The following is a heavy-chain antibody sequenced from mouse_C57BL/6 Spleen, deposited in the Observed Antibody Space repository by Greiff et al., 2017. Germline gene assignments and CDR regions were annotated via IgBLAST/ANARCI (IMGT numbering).Heavy chain of an antibody. V-gene: IGHV5-9-1*02. J-gene: IGHJ3*01. CDR3: TRAYYGNSWFAY. CDR1: GFTFSSYA. Sequence: EVQGVESGEGLVKPGGSLKLSCAASGFTFSSYAMSWVRQTPEKRLEWVAYISSGGDYIYYADTVKGRFTISRDNARNTLYLQMSSLKSEDTAMYYCTRAYYGNSWFAYWGQGTLVTVSA. CDR2: ISSGGDYI. D-gene: IGHD2-10*01.